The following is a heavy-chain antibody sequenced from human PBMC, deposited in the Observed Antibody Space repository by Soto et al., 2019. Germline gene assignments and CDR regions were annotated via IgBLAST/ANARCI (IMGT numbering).Heavy chain of an antibody. D-gene: IGHD2-15*01. Sequence: GESLKISCKGSGYSFTSYWIGWVRQMPGKGLEWMGIIYPGDSDTRYSPSFQGQVTISADKSISTAYLQWSSLKASDTAMYYCARILLGYCSGGSCYPHGPNWFDPWGQGTLVTVS. J-gene: IGHJ5*02. CDR3: ARILLGYCSGGSCYPHGPNWFDP. CDR2: IYPGDSDT. V-gene: IGHV5-51*01. CDR1: GYSFTSYW.